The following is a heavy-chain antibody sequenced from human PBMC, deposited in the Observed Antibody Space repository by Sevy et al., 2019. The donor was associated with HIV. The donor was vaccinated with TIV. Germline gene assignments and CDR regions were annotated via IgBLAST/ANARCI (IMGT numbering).Heavy chain of an antibody. CDR1: GFTFSTHA. D-gene: IGHD6-13*01. CDR3: ARDSGYSTNWHPGY. J-gene: IGHJ4*02. V-gene: IGHV3-30*03. CDR2: VSYDGNYM. Sequence: GGSLRLSCAASGFTFSTHAMHWVRQAPGKGLEWVEVVSYDGNYMFYADSVKGGFTISRDDSKNTLYLQVTSLRREDTAVYYCARDSGYSTNWHPGYWGQGTLVTVSS.